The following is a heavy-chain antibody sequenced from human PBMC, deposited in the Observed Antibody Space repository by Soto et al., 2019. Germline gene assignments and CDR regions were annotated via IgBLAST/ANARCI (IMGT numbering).Heavy chain of an antibody. Sequence: SVKVSCKASGGTFSSYAISWVRQAPGQGLEWMGGIIPIFGTANYAQKFQGRVTITADESTSTAYMELSSLRSEDTAVYYCAKDRGGYYDRMAVSGQRTTVTVSS. J-gene: IGHJ6*02. V-gene: IGHV1-69*13. CDR2: IIPIFGTA. CDR1: GGTFSSYA. D-gene: IGHD6-25*01. CDR3: AKDRGGYYDRMAV.